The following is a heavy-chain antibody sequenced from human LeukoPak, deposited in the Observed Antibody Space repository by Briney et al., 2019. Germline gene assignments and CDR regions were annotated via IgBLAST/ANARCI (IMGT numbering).Heavy chain of an antibody. V-gene: IGHV3-7*01. Sequence: GGPLRLSCAASGFTFSSYWMSWVRQAPGKGLEWVANIKQDGSEKYYVDSVKGRFTISRDNAKNSLYLQMNSLRAEDTAVYYCARPLVGGDQEFYFDYWGQGTLVTVSS. CDR3: ARPLVGGDQEFYFDY. CDR2: IKQDGSEK. CDR1: GFTFSSYW. J-gene: IGHJ4*02. D-gene: IGHD2-21*01.